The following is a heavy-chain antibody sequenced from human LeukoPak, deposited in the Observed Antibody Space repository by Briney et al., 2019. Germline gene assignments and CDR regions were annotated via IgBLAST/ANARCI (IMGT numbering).Heavy chain of an antibody. J-gene: IGHJ6*03. CDR2: IYHSGRT. CDR3: ARTDYYSCMDV. Sequence: SETLSLTCTVSGYSLSSGYYWGWIRQPPGKGLEWIGTIYHSGRTYYNPSLESRVAISVDTSKNQFSLQLSSVTAADTAVFYCARTDYYSCMDVWGKGTTVTVSS. V-gene: IGHV4-38-2*02. CDR1: GYSLSSGYY.